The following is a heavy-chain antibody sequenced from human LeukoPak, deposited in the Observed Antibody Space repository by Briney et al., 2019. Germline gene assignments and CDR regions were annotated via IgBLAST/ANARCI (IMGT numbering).Heavy chain of an antibody. Sequence: SETLSLTCTVSGDSINSLDLWSWVRQPPGKGLEWIGEMYLSGTTHSNPSVKSRVPISIDKSKNQFFLNLSSVTAADTAVYYCAGLVGRYSSGLYYYYFDYWGQGTLVTVSS. CDR1: GDSINSLDL. V-gene: IGHV4-4*02. J-gene: IGHJ4*02. CDR3: AGLVGRYSSGLYYYYFDY. CDR2: MYLSGTT. D-gene: IGHD3-22*01.